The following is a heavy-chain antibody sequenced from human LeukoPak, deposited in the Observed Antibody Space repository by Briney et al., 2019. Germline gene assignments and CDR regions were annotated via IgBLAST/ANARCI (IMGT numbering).Heavy chain of an antibody. Sequence: GGSLRLSCAASGITFSSYGMHWVRQAPGKGLEWVAIISYDGGDRYYADSVKGRFTISRDNSKNTLYLQMNSLRPEDTAVYYCARVLGSRHYYESTGYLDYWGQGTLVTVSS. J-gene: IGHJ4*02. CDR2: ISYDGGDR. V-gene: IGHV3-30*03. CDR3: ARVLGSRHYYESTGYLDY. CDR1: GITFSSYG. D-gene: IGHD3-22*01.